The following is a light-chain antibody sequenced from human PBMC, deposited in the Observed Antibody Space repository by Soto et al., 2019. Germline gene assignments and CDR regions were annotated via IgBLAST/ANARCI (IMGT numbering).Light chain of an antibody. CDR1: SSDVGGYNY. V-gene: IGLV2-14*01. J-gene: IGLJ1*01. Sequence: QPASVSGSPGQSITISCTGTSSDVGGYNYVSWYQQHPGKAPKLMIYDVSNRPSGVSNRFSGSQCGNTASLTISGLQAEDEADYYCCSYTSSGTYVFGTGTKLTVL. CDR3: CSYTSSGTYV. CDR2: DVS.